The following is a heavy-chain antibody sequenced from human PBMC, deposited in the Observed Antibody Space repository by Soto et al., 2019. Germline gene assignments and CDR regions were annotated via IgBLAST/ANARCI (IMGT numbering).Heavy chain of an antibody. Sequence: SETLSLTCAVYGGSFSGYYWSWIRQPPGKGLEWIGEINHSGSTNYNPSLKSRVTISVDTSKNQFSLKLSSVTAADTAVYYCARDAHYTIFGVVIRGHWFDPWGQGTLVTVSS. V-gene: IGHV4-34*01. CDR3: ARDAHYTIFGVVIRGHWFDP. J-gene: IGHJ5*02. CDR2: INHSGST. CDR1: GGSFSGYY. D-gene: IGHD3-3*01.